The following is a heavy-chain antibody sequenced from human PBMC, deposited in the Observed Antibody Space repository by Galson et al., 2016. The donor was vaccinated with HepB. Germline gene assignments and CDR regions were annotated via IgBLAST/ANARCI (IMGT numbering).Heavy chain of an antibody. V-gene: IGHV3-30*18. J-gene: IGHJ4*02. CDR2: TSDNESNK. Sequence: RQAPGKGLEWVAVTSDNESNKYYGDSVKGRFTISRNNSKNTLYLQMNGLRPEDTAVYYCVKTGLADFDSWGQGTLVTVSS. D-gene: IGHD3/OR15-3a*01. CDR3: VKTGLADFDS.